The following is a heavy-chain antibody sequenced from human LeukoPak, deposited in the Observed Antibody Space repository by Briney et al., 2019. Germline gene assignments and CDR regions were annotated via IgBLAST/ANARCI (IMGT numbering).Heavy chain of an antibody. CDR3: ARVPADIVATYYMDV. J-gene: IGHJ6*03. D-gene: IGHD5-12*01. Sequence: PSQTLSLTCTVSGGSISSGDYYWSWIRQPPGKGLEWIGYIYYSGSTYYNPSLKSRVTISVDTSKNQFSLKLSSVTAADTAVYYCARVPADIVATYYMDVWGKGTTVTVSS. V-gene: IGHV4-30-4*08. CDR1: GGSISSGDYY. CDR2: IYYSGST.